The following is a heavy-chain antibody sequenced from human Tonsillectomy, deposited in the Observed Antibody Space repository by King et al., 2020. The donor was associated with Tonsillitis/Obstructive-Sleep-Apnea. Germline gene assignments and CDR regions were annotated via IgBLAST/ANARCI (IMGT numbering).Heavy chain of an antibody. CDR3: ARGHDFWSGPLGY. Sequence: QVQLQQWGAGLLKPSETLSLTCAVYGGSFSGYYWSWIRQPPGKGLEWIGEINHSGSTNYNPSLKSRVTISVDTSKNQFSLKLSSVTAADTAVYYCARGHDFWSGPLGYWGQGTLVTVSS. V-gene: IGHV4-34*01. J-gene: IGHJ4*02. CDR2: INHSGST. D-gene: IGHD3-3*01. CDR1: GGSFSGYY.